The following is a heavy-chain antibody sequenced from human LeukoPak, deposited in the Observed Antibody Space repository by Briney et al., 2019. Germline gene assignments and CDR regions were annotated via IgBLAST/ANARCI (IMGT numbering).Heavy chain of an antibody. V-gene: IGHV3-9*01. CDR2: ISWNSGSI. Sequence: PGRSLRLSCAASGFTFDDYAMHWVRQAPGKGLEWVSGISWNSGSIGYADSVKGPFTISRDNAKNSLYLQMNSLRAEDTALYYCAKESNVGYSYGSFEYWGQGTLVTVSS. CDR1: GFTFDDYA. D-gene: IGHD5-18*01. CDR3: AKESNVGYSYGSFEY. J-gene: IGHJ4*02.